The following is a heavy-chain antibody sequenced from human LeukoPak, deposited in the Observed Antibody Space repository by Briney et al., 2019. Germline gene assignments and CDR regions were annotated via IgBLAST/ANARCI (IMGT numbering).Heavy chain of an antibody. D-gene: IGHD2-15*01. CDR2: ISGDGGST. CDR1: GFTFDDYA. Sequence: GGSLRLSCAASGFTFDDYAMHWVRQAPGKGLEWVSLISGDGGSTYYADSVKGRFTISRDNSKNSLYLQMNSLRTEDTALYYCAKGLGYCSGGSCFPYYYGMDVWGQGTTVTVSS. J-gene: IGHJ6*02. V-gene: IGHV3-43*02. CDR3: AKGLGYCSGGSCFPYYYGMDV.